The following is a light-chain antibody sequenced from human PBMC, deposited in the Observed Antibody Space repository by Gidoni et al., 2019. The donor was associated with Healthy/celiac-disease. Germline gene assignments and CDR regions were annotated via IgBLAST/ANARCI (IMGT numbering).Light chain of an antibody. CDR2: DVS. CDR3: SSYTSSSNWV. V-gene: IGLV2-14*03. J-gene: IGLJ3*02. Sequence: QSALTQPASVSGSPGQSITISCTGTSSDVGGYNYVSWYQQHPGNAPKLMIYDVSNRPSGVSNRFSVSKSGNTASLTISGLQAEDEADYYCSSYTSSSNWVFGGGTKLTVL. CDR1: SSDVGGYNY.